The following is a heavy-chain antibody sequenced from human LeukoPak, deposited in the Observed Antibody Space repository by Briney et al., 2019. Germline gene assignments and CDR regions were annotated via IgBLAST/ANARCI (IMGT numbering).Heavy chain of an antibody. CDR1: GFTFSSYE. D-gene: IGHD3-3*01. CDR3: TREYDFWSGYPLRDFDY. CDR2: ISASGTIT. Sequence: GGSLRLSCAASGFTFSSYEMNWVRQAPGKGLEWISYISASGTITHYADSVEGRFTISRDNAKNSLYLQMNSLKTEDTAVYYCTREYDFWSGYPLRDFDYWGQGTLVTVSS. J-gene: IGHJ4*02. V-gene: IGHV3-48*03.